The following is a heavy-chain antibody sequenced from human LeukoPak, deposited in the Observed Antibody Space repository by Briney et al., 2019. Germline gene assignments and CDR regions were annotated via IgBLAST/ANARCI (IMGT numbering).Heavy chain of an antibody. CDR2: TYYRSKWHY. CDR3: ARQSSTDYYYYGLNV. Sequence: SQTLSLTCVISGGRVSSNSAAWNWIRQSPSRGLEWLGRTYYRSKWHYDYAESVKRRITVNPDTSKNQFSLQLNSVTPEDTAVYYCARQSSTDYYYYGLNVWGQGTTVAVSS. D-gene: IGHD1-1*01. J-gene: IGHJ6*02. CDR1: GGRVSSNSAA. V-gene: IGHV6-1*01.